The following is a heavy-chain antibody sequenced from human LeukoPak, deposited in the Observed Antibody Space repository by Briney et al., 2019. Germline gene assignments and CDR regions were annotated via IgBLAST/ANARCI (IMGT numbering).Heavy chain of an antibody. V-gene: IGHV3-33*01. CDR1: GFTFSSYG. J-gene: IGHJ4*02. CDR3: ARENVIGDSYGYGVDY. CDR2: IWYDGSNK. D-gene: IGHD5-18*01. Sequence: GGSLRLSCAASGFTFSSYGTHWVRQAPGKGLEWVAVIWYDGSNKYHADSVKGRFTISRDNSKNTLYLQMNSLRAEDTVVYYCARENVIGDSYGYGVDYWGQGTLVTVSS.